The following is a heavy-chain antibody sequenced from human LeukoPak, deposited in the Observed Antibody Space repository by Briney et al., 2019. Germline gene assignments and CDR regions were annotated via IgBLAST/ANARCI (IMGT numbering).Heavy chain of an antibody. D-gene: IGHD1-26*01. CDR3: VRDGSGSYSSPYYFDY. CDR1: GFTFSSYN. Sequence: PGGSLRLSCAASGFTFSSYNMNWVRQAREKELEWVSSISSGGGHIYYGESVKGRFTISRDNTKNSLYLQMNSLRAEDTAVYHCVRDGSGSYSSPYYFDYWGQGTLVTVSS. CDR2: ISSGGGHI. V-gene: IGHV3-21*01. J-gene: IGHJ4*02.